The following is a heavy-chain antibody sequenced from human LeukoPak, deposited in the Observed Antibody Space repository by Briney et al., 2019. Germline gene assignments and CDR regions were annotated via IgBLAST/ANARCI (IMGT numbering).Heavy chain of an antibody. D-gene: IGHD3-10*01. CDR2: IYSGGST. V-gene: IGHV3-53*04. CDR1: GFTVSSNY. Sequence: GGSLRLSCAASGFTVSSNYMSWVRQAPGKGLEWVSVIYSGGSTYYAVSVKGRFTISRHNSKNTLYLQMNSLRAEDTAVYYCARGTSRRGASMDVWGQGTTVTVSS. CDR3: ARGTSRRGASMDV. J-gene: IGHJ6*02.